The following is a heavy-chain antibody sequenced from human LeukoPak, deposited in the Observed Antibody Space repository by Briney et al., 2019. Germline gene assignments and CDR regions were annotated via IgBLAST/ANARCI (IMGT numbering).Heavy chain of an antibody. CDR1: GFTFDYYA. V-gene: IGHV3-43*02. Sequence: PGGSLRLSCAASGFTFDYYAMHWVRQAPGKGLEWVSLISGDGGSTYYTDSAKGRFTISRDNSKNSLYLQMNSLRTEDTALYYCAQDKGGSSWYYLDSWGQGTLVTVSS. D-gene: IGHD6-13*01. J-gene: IGHJ4*02. CDR2: ISGDGGST. CDR3: AQDKGGSSWYYLDS.